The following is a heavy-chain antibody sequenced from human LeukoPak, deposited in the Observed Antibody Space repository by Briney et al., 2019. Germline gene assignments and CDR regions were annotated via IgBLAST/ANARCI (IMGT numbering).Heavy chain of an antibody. V-gene: IGHV4-34*01. CDR2: ISHTEGT. CDR1: GVSINDYY. J-gene: IGHJ4*02. CDR3: ARIRCGHSGSVCYNH. D-gene: IGHD2-21*01. Sequence: LETLSLTCGVFGVSINDYYWSWIRQSPGKGLEWIGEISHTEGTRYNPSLESRVTMSVGTSENQLSLKLIFVTAADTAVYYRARIRCGHSGSVCYNHWGLGTLVTVSS.